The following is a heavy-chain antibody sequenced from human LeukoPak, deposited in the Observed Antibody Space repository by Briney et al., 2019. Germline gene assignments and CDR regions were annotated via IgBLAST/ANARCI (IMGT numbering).Heavy chain of an antibody. CDR1: GGSISSSNW. J-gene: IGHJ4*02. CDR3: ARDRRSLLYFDY. Sequence: SETLSLTCAVSGGSISSSNWWSWVRQPPGKGLEWIGEIYHSGSTNYNPSLRSRVTISVDKSKNQFSLKLSSVTAADTAVYYCARDRRSLLYFDYWGQGTLVTVSS. D-gene: IGHD1-26*01. V-gene: IGHV4-4*02. CDR2: IYHSGST.